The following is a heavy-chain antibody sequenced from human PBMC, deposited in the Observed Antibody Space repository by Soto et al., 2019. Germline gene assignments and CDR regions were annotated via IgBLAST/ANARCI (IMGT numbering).Heavy chain of an antibody. CDR3: ARRSSGWYFDY. J-gene: IGHJ4*02. CDR2: ISGSGGST. V-gene: IGHV3-23*01. D-gene: IGHD6-19*01. Sequence: EVQLLESGGGLVQPGGSLRLSCAASGFTFSSYAMSWVPQAPGKGLEWVSAISGSGGSTYYADTVKGGFTISRDNSKNTLYLELNSLRAEDTAVYYCARRSSGWYFDYWGQGTLVTVSS. CDR1: GFTFSSYA.